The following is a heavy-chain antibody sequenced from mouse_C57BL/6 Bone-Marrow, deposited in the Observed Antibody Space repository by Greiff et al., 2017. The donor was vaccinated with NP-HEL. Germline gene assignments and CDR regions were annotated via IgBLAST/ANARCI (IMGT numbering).Heavy chain of an antibody. CDR1: GYTFTSYW. D-gene: IGHD1-1*01. CDR3: TTFYYGSSNYFDY. CDR2: IDPENGDT. Sequence: VQLQQPGAELVKPGASVKMSCKASGYTFTSYWITWVKQRPEQGLEWIGWIDPENGDTEYASKFQGKATITADTSSNTAYLQLSSLTSEDTAVYYCTTFYYGSSNYFDYWGQGTTLTVSS. J-gene: IGHJ2*01. V-gene: IGHV14-4*01.